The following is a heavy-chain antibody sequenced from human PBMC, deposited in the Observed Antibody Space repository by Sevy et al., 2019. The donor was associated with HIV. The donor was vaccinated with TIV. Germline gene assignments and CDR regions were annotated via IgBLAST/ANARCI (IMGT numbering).Heavy chain of an antibody. J-gene: IGHJ5*02. CDR2: IRTKGYGGTT. Sequence: GGSLRLSCTGSGFTFGDFGMSWFRQAPGKGLEWVGFIRTKGYGGTTEYAASVKGRFTISREDSKSIAYLQMGSLKAEDTALYFCTRSVGMDRGVKWFDPWGQGTLVTVSS. V-gene: IGHV3-49*03. CDR3: TRSVGMDRGVKWFDP. D-gene: IGHD3-10*01. CDR1: GFTFGDFG.